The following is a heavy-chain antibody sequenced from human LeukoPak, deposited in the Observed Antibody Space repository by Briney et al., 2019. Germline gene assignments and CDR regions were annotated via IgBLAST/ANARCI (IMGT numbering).Heavy chain of an antibody. Sequence: GGSLRLSCAASGFTFTSYAMSWVRQAPGERREWVSAISGSSGSTYYAESVKGRFTISRDNSKNTLYLQMNSLRAEDTAVYYCAKDPLVSSQEYFDYWGQGTLVTVSS. J-gene: IGHJ4*02. V-gene: IGHV3-23*01. CDR1: GFTFTSYA. CDR3: AKDPLVSSQEYFDY. D-gene: IGHD2-2*01. CDR2: ISGSSGST.